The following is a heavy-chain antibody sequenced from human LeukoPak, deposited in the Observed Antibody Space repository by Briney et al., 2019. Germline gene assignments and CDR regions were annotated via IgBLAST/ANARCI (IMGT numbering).Heavy chain of an antibody. Sequence: PSETLSLTCSVFGGSIDRSSFYWGWIRQTPGKGLEWIGRIYTSGSTNYNPSLKSRVTMSVDTSKNQFSLKLSSVTSADTAVYYCARTPPCSSTSCYILDYWGQGTLVTVSS. V-gene: IGHV4-61*05. CDR1: GGSIDRSSFY. J-gene: IGHJ4*02. CDR2: IYTSGST. D-gene: IGHD2-2*02. CDR3: ARTPPCSSTSCYILDY.